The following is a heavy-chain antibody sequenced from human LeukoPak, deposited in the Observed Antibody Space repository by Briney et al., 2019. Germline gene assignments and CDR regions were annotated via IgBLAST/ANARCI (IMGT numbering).Heavy chain of an antibody. V-gene: IGHV3-23*01. D-gene: IGHD6-13*01. CDR2: ISGSGGST. CDR1: GFTFSSYA. J-gene: IGHJ6*03. CDR3: AKNLVLEIMKAYSSTRHYYYYYYMDV. Sequence: GGSLRLSCAASGFTFSSYAMSWVRQAPGKGLEGVSAISGSGGSTYYADSVRGRFTISRDNSKNTLYLQMNSLRAEDKAVYYCAKNLVLEIMKAYSSTRHYYYYYYMDVWGKGTTVTVSS.